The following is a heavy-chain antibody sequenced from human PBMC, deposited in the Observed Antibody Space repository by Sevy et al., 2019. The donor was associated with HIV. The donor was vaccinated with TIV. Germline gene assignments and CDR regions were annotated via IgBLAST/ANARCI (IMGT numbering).Heavy chain of an antibody. Sequence: RGSLRLSCAASGFSFGTYAMHWVRQGPGKGLEWVAVIWYDGTKQYYADSVKGRLTISRDNSKNTVYLHMNALRAEDTAVYYCARGPDTEISLENVLRSFEWLFRGKSFDHWGQGTLVTVSS. J-gene: IGHJ4*02. CDR3: ARGPDTEISLENVLRSFEWLFRGKSFDH. CDR1: GFSFGTYA. CDR2: IWYDGTKQ. V-gene: IGHV3-30*04. D-gene: IGHD3-3*01.